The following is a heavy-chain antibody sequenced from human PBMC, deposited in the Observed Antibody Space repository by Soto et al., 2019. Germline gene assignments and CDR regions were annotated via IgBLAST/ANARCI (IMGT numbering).Heavy chain of an antibody. Sequence: EVQLLESGGGLGQPGGSLRLSCAISGSTFGYSAMSWVRQAPGKGLEWVSTIDVSGGGRYYADSVKGRFTVSRDNSKNTLSLQMNSLRAEDTALYYCAKVSGYNWDDRAYLEHWGQGTLVTVSS. V-gene: IGHV3-23*01. CDR3: AKVSGYNWDDRAYLEH. J-gene: IGHJ1*01. D-gene: IGHD1-1*01. CDR2: IDVSGGGR. CDR1: GSTFGYSA.